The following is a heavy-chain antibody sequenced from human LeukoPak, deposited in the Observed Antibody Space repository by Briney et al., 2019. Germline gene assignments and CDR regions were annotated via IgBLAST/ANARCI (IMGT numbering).Heavy chain of an antibody. J-gene: IGHJ4*02. Sequence: GGSLRLSCAASGLTVSKNYMSWVRQAPGKGLEWVSVFYSANYTYYADSAKGRITISRDNSKNTLYLQMNSLRAEDTAVYYCARSEGYFDYWGRGTLVTVSS. CDR2: FYSANYT. CDR1: GLTVSKNY. V-gene: IGHV3-53*01. CDR3: ARSEGYFDY.